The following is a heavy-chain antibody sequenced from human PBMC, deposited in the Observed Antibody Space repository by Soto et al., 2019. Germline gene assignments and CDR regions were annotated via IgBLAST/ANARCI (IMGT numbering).Heavy chain of an antibody. V-gene: IGHV3-9*01. CDR2: IRWNSGSI. D-gene: IGHD2-15*01. CDR3: AKSLGNCSGGSCFHY. CDR1: GFTFDDYA. J-gene: IGHJ4*02. Sequence: EVQLVESGGGLVQPGRSLRLSCAASGFTFDDYAMHWVRQAPGKGLEGVSGIRWNSGSIGYADSVKGRFTISRDNAKNSLYRQMNSLRSEDTALYYCAKSLGNCSGGSCFHYWGQGTLVTVSS.